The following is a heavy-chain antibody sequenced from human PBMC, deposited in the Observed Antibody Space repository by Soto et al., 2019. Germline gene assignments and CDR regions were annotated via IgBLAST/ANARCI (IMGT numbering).Heavy chain of an antibody. Sequence: PSETLSLTCTVSGGAISSRTYYWGWIRQSPGKWLEWIGSISYSGNIYYNPSLRSRVSISVDTSKNQFSLKLDSVTAADTAVYYCARPDSSSWAAPFGSWGQGTLVTVSS. D-gene: IGHD6-13*01. V-gene: IGHV4-39*01. CDR1: GGAISSRTYY. CDR3: ARPDSSSWAAPFGS. J-gene: IGHJ4*02. CDR2: ISYSGNI.